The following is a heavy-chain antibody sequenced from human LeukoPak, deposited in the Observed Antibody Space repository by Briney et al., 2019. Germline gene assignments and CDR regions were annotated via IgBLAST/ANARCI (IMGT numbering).Heavy chain of an antibody. CDR2: IWYDGSNK. J-gene: IGHJ4*02. CDR3: ARDWGAEAFDY. D-gene: IGHD6-19*01. V-gene: IGHV3-33*08. CDR1: GFTVSSNY. Sequence: GGSLRLSCAVSGFTVSSNYMSWVRQAPGKGLEWVAVIWYDGSNKYYADSVKGRFTISRDNSKNTLYLQMNSLRAEDTAVYYCARDWGAEAFDYWGQGTLVTVSS.